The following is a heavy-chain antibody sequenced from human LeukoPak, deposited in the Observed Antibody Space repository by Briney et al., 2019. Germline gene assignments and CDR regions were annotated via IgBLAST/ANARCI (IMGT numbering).Heavy chain of an antibody. V-gene: IGHV3-30*18. CDR1: KFTFAAYD. D-gene: IGHD2-21*02. J-gene: IGHJ3*02. CDR3: AKDHCGGDCYYVDI. Sequence: GGSLRLSCAASKFTFAAYDMHWVRQAPGKGLEWVAVISYDGSNKYYADSVKGRFTISRDNSKNTLYLQMNSLRAEDTAVYYCAKDHCGGDCYYVDIWGRGTVVTVSS. CDR2: ISYDGSNK.